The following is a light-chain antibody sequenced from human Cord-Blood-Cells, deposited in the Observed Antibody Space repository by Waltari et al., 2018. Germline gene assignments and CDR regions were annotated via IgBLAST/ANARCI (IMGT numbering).Light chain of an antibody. CDR1: SSDVGGYNY. Sequence: QSALTQPASVSGSPGQSITISCTGTSSDVGGYNYVSWYQQHPGKAPKTSIYDVSKRPYGVANRFSGSKSGNTASLTISGLQAEDEADYYCSSYTSSSTWVFGGGTKLTVL. V-gene: IGLV2-14*01. CDR3: SSYTSSSTWV. J-gene: IGLJ3*02. CDR2: DVS.